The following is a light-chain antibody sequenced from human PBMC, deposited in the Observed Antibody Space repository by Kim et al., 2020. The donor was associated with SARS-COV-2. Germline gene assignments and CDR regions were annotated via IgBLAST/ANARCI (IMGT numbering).Light chain of an antibody. CDR2: AAS. Sequence: ASEGDRVTITCRASQSISTYLNWYQQKPGKAPKLLIYAASSLQSGVPSRFSGSGSGTDFTLTISSLQPEDFATYYCQQSYTTPLTFGGGTKVDIK. J-gene: IGKJ4*01. CDR3: QQSYTTPLT. V-gene: IGKV1-39*01. CDR1: QSISTY.